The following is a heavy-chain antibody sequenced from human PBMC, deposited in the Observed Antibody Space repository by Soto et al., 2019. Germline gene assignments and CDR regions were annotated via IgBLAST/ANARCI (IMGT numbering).Heavy chain of an antibody. CDR1: GFTVNNKY. V-gene: IGHV3-53*01. J-gene: IGHJ3*02. CDR3: ARDQGISHAHAAFDI. D-gene: IGHD2-2*01. Sequence: GGSLRLSCAASGFTVNNKYLTWVRQAPGKGLEWVSLISSGDSTYYADSVKGRFTISRDNSKNTLHLQLNSLRAEDTAVYYCARDQGISHAHAAFDIWGQGTMVTVSS. CDR2: ISSGDST.